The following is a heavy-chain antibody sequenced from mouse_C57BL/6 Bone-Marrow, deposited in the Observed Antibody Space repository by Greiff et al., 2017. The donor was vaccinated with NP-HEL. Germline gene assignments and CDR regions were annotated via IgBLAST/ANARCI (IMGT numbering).Heavy chain of an antibody. CDR3: SRVDYYGSRGGMDY. J-gene: IGHJ4*01. D-gene: IGHD1-1*01. CDR2: IHPNSGST. Sequence: QVQLQQPGAELVKPGASVKLSCKASGYTFTSYWMHWVKQRPGQGLEWIGMIHPNSGSTNYNEKFKSKATLTVDKSSSTAYMQLSSLTSEDSAVYYCSRVDYYGSRGGMDYWGQGTSVTVSS. CDR1: GYTFTSYW. V-gene: IGHV1-64*01.